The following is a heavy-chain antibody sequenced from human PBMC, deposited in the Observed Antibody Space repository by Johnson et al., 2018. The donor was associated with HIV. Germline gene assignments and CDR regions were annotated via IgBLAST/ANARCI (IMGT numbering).Heavy chain of an antibody. Sequence: QVQLVESGGGVVQPGRSLRLSCAASGFTFDDYAMHWVRQAPGKGLEWVAVISYDGSNKYYADSVKGRFTISRDNAKNSLYLQMNSLRAEDTALYYCARERGSFEYSSSFAFDVWGQGTMVTVSS. D-gene: IGHD6-6*01. CDR1: GFTFDDYA. CDR3: ARERGSFEYSSSFAFDV. CDR2: ISYDGSNK. V-gene: IGHV3-30-3*01. J-gene: IGHJ3*01.